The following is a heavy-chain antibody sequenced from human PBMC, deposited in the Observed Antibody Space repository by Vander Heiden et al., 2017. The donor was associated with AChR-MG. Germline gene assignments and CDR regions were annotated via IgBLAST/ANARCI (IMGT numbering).Heavy chain of an antibody. Sequence: VQLVDSGGGGVQPGRSLYTPCPASGSTFSSCGTHSVRPAPGKGLEWVAVIWYDGSNKYYADSVKGRFTISRDNSKSTLYLQMNSLRAEDTAVYYCAREPGDYYYGMDVWGQGTTVTVSS. CDR2: IWYDGSNK. J-gene: IGHJ6*02. V-gene: IGHV3-33*01. D-gene: IGHD3-10*01. CDR1: GSTFSSCG. CDR3: AREPGDYYYGMDV.